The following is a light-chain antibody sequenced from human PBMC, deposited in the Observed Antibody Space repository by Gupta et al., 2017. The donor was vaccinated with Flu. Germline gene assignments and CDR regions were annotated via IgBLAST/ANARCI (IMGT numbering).Light chain of an antibody. Sequence: DIVMTQSPASLSASPGDRATLSCRASQNITRLLAWYQHRTGQSPTLVIYYVSSRARGVPASFSGKGDEKDFTLTSRRRQDEDSGVYYGQQDQTLRTFGQGTKVQIK. V-gene: IGKV3-15*01. CDR2: YVS. CDR3: QQDQTLRT. CDR1: QNITRL. J-gene: IGKJ1*01.